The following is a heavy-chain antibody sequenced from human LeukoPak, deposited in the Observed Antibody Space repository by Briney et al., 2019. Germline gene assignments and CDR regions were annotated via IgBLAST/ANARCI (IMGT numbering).Heavy chain of an antibody. CDR3: ARETSYYDDSSGYYDR. V-gene: IGHV4-34*01. Sequence: SETLSLTCAVYGGSFSGYYWSWIRQPPGKGLEWIGEINHSGSTNYNPSLKSRVTISVDTSKNQFSLKLSSVTAADTAVYYCARETSYYDDSSGYYDRWGQGTLVTVSS. CDR2: INHSGST. CDR1: GGSFSGYY. J-gene: IGHJ4*02. D-gene: IGHD3-22*01.